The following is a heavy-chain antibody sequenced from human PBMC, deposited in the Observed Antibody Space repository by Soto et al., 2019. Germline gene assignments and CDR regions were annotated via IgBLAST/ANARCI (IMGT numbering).Heavy chain of an antibody. CDR1: GFTFSSYW. CDR2: INSDGSST. J-gene: IGHJ5*02. CDR3: ARDWTEFGPNNWFDP. V-gene: IGHV3-74*01. Sequence: EVQLVESGGGLVQPGGSLRLSCAASGFTFSSYWMHWVRQAPGKGLEWVSRINSDGSSTSYADSVKGRFTISRDNAKNTLYQQMNSLRAEDTAVYYCARDWTEFGPNNWFDPWGQGTLVTVSS. D-gene: IGHD3-10*01.